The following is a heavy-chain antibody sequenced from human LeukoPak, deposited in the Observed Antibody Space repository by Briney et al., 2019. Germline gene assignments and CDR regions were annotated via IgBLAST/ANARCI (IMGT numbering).Heavy chain of an antibody. CDR1: GFTFSSYG. J-gene: IGHJ6*04. CDR2: ISYDGSNK. CDR3: AKDLLLLWFGGNYYYYYGMDV. Sequence: GRSLRLSCAASGFTFSSYGMHWVRQAPGKGLEWVAVISYDGSNKYYADSVKGRFTISRDNSKNTLYLQMNSPRAEDTAVYYCAKDLLLLWFGGNYYYYYGMDVWGEGTTVTVSS. V-gene: IGHV3-30*18. D-gene: IGHD3-10*01.